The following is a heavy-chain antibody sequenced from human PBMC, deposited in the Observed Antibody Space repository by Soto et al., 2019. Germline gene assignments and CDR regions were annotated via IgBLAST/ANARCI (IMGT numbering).Heavy chain of an antibody. CDR2: IYYSGSN. D-gene: IGHD4-17*01. Sequence: QVQLQESGPGLVKTSQTLSLTCSVSGDSISNGDYYCGWIRQPPGKGLEWIGYIYYSGSNFYNPSLKSRLTMSVDTSKNQFSLKLSSVTAADTAVYYCAGDHSLARTTVLDSWCQGTLVTVSS. CDR1: GDSISNGDYY. V-gene: IGHV4-30-4*01. J-gene: IGHJ4*02. CDR3: AGDHSLARTTVLDS.